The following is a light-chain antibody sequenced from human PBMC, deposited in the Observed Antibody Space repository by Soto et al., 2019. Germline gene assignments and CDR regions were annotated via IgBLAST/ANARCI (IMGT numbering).Light chain of an antibody. CDR3: CSYAGSYTLL. V-gene: IGLV2-11*01. CDR1: SSDVGGYNY. J-gene: IGLJ2*01. CDR2: DVG. Sequence: QSALTQPRSVSGSPGQSVTISCTGTSSDVGGYNYVSWYQHHPGKAPKLMIYDVGKRPSGVPDRFSGSKSGTTASLTISGLQAEDEADYYCCSYAGSYTLLFGGGTKLTVL.